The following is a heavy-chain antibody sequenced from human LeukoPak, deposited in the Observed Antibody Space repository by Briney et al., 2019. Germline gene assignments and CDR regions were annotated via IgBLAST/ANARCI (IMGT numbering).Heavy chain of an antibody. J-gene: IGHJ4*02. CDR3: ARGGYMSRIAVAGTDVDY. D-gene: IGHD6-19*01. CDR1: GFTFSNAW. V-gene: IGHV3-48*04. CDR2: ISDGSSTI. Sequence: GGSLRLSCAASGFTFSNAWMSWVRQAPGKGLEWVSYISDGSSTIYYADSVKGRFTISRDNAKNTLYLQMNSLRAEDTAVYYCARGGYMSRIAVAGTDVDYWGQGTLVTVSS.